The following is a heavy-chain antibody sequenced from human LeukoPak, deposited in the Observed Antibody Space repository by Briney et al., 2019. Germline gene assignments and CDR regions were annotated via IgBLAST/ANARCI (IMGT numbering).Heavy chain of an antibody. CDR3: ARQTGSGLFILP. D-gene: IGHD3/OR15-3a*01. CDR1: GYSISSGYY. V-gene: IGHV4-38-2*02. Sequence: KSSETLSLTCTVPGYSISSGYYWGWIRQPPGKGLEWIGSIYHSGSTYYNPSLKSRVTISVDTSKNQFSLKLSSVTAADTAVYYCARQTGSGLFILPGGQGTLVTVSS. J-gene: IGHJ4*02. CDR2: IYHSGST.